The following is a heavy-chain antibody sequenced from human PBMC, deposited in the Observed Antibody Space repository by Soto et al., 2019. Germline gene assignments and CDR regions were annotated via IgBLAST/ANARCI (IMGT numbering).Heavy chain of an antibody. Sequence: GGSLRLSCAASGFTFSSYAMHWVRQAPGKGLEWVAVISYDGSNKYYADSVKGRFTISRDNSKNTLYLQMNSLRAEDTAVYYCARESYGDFFFDYWGQGTLVTVSS. CDR2: ISYDGSNK. CDR3: ARESYGDFFFDY. J-gene: IGHJ4*02. D-gene: IGHD4-17*01. CDR1: GFTFSSYA. V-gene: IGHV3-30-3*01.